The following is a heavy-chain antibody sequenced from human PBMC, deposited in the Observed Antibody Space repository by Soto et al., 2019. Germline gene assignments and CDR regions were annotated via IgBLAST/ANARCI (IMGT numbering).Heavy chain of an antibody. V-gene: IGHV1-8*01. CDR1: GYTFTSYD. J-gene: IGHJ6*03. CDR2: MNPNSGNT. D-gene: IGHD3-3*01. CDR3: ARGAVRVTIFGVVSYMVV. Sequence: QVQLVQSGAEVKKPGASVKVSCKASGYTFTSYDINWVRQATGQGLEWMGWMNPNSGNTGYAQKFQGRVTMTRNTSISTAYMGLSSLRSEDTAVYYCARGAVRVTIFGVVSYMVVWGKGTTVTVSS.